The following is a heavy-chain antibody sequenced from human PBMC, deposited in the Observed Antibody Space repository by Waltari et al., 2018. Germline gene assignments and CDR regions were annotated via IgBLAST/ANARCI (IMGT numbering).Heavy chain of an antibody. V-gene: IGHV4-59*01. CDR2: IYFSWSP. J-gene: IGHJ6*02. D-gene: IGHD1-1*01. Sequence: QVQLQESGPGLVKPSETLSLTCTVSGGSISSYYWSWIRQPPGKGLEWIWYIYFSWSPNYNPSLKRRVTISVDTSKNLFSLKLSSVTAADTAVYYCARDITTGSGDGMDVWGQGTTVTVSS. CDR1: GGSISSYY. CDR3: ARDITTGSGDGMDV.